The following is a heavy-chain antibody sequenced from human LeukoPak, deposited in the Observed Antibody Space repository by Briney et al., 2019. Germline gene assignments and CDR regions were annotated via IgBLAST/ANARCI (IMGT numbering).Heavy chain of an antibody. CDR1: GFTFSIYA. CDR2: MSTNGVAT. D-gene: IGHD3-16*01. Sequence: GGPLRLSCAASGFTFSIYAMSWVRQAPGKGLEWVSTMSTNGVATYYADSVKGRFTISRDNSKNTLYLQMNSLRADDTAVYYCAKSLRGTRSYYYYYMDVWGKGTTVTVSS. J-gene: IGHJ6*03. CDR3: AKSLRGTRSYYYYYMDV. V-gene: IGHV3-23*01.